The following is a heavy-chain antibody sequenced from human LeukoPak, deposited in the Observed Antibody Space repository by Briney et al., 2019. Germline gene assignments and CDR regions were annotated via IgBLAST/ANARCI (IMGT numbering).Heavy chain of an antibody. V-gene: IGHV1-2*02. J-gene: IGHJ4*02. CDR2: INPNSGGT. Sequence: ASVKVSCKASGYTFTGYYMHWVRQAPGQGLEWMGWINPNSGGTNCAQKFQGRVTMTRDTSINTAYMELSSLRSDDTAIYYCTRDSLPGIIASIFNSWGQGTLVTVSS. CDR1: GYTFTGYY. CDR3: TRDSLPGIIASIFNS. D-gene: IGHD3-10*01.